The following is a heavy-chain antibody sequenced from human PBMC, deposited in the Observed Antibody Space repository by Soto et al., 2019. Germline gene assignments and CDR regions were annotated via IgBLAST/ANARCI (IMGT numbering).Heavy chain of an antibody. J-gene: IGHJ4*02. Sequence: PSETLSLTCTLSGGSIRSSSYYWGWIRQPPGKVLEWIVTIYYGGTTYSNPSLKSRVTISLDTSNNQFSLKLTSVTASDTAVYYCATHRREGIDYWGQGTLVTVSS. CDR1: GGSIRSSSYY. CDR3: ATHRREGIDY. CDR2: IYYGGTT. V-gene: IGHV4-39*01.